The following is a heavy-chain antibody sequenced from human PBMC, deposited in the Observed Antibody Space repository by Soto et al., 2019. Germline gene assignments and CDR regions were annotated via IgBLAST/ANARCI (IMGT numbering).Heavy chain of an antibody. CDR2: INHSGST. D-gene: IGHD2-8*02. J-gene: IGHJ4*02. CDR1: GGSFSGYG. CDR3: ARGKITGLFDY. V-gene: IGHV4-34*01. Sequence: SETLSLTCAVYGGSFSGYGWSWIRQPPGKGLEWIGEINHSGSTNYNPSLKSRVTISVDTSNNQISLKLTSVTAADTAVYYCARGKITGLFDYWGQGTLLTVSS.